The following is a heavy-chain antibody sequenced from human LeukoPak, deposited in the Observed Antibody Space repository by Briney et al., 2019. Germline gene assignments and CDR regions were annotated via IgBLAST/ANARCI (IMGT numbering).Heavy chain of an antibody. CDR2: INSDGSST. Sequence: GGSLRLSCAASGFTFSSYWMHWVRQAPGKGLVWVTRINSDGSSTSYADSVKGRFTISRDNAKNTLYLQMNTLRVEDTAVYYCATGQGHGMDVWGQGTTVTVSS. CDR3: ATGQGHGMDV. D-gene: IGHD1-14*01. V-gene: IGHV3-74*01. CDR1: GFTFSSYW. J-gene: IGHJ6*02.